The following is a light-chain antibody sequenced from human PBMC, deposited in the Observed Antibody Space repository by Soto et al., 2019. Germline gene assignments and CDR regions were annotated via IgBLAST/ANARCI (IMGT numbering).Light chain of an antibody. CDR2: DAS. Sequence: DIQMTQSPSTLSASVGDGVTITCRASQSISNRLAWYQQRPGKAPKYLIYDASTLDSGAPSRFSGSGSGTDFTLTISRLEPEDFAVYYCQQYDKWPRTFGQGTKVDIK. J-gene: IGKJ1*01. V-gene: IGKV1-5*01. CDR1: QSISNR. CDR3: QQYDKWPRT.